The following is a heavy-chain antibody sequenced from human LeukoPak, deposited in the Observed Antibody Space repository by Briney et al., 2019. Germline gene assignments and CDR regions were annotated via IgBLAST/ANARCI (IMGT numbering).Heavy chain of an antibody. CDR1: GYAFTSYA. D-gene: IGHD4-17*01. J-gene: IGHJ4*02. CDR2: INSNTGNP. CDR3: ARGSGDYEGSYYFDY. V-gene: IGHV7-4-1*02. Sequence: ASVKVSCKASGYAFTSYAMNWVRQAPGQGLEWMGCINSNTGNPTYAQGFTGRFVFSLDSSVSTAYLQISSLKAEDTAVYYCARGSGDYEGSYYFDYWGPGTLVTVSS.